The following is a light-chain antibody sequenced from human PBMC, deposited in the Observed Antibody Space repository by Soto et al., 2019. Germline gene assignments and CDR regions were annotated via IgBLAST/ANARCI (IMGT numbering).Light chain of an antibody. Sequence: DIQMTQSPSSLSASIGDRVTITCQASQDISNYLNWYQQKPGKAPKLLIYDASNLETGVPSRFSGSGSGTEFTLTISSLQPEDVATYYCLQLNTYPWTFGQGTKVEIK. CDR1: QDISNY. CDR2: DAS. V-gene: IGKV1-33*01. CDR3: LQLNTYPWT. J-gene: IGKJ1*01.